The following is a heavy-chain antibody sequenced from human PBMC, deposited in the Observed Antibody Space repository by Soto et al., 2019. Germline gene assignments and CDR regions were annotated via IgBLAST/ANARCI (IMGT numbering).Heavy chain of an antibody. CDR3: ETHPPYGPLDH. D-gene: IGHD4-17*01. Sequence: SETLSLTCTVSGGSISSSSNHWGWIRQPPGKGLEWIGNIYYSENTYYNPSLKSRVTISVDTSKNQFSLRLTSVTAADTAVYYGETHPPYGPLDHCGQGNLVPVSS. CDR1: GGSISSSSNH. V-gene: IGHV4-39*01. CDR2: IYYSENT. J-gene: IGHJ4*02.